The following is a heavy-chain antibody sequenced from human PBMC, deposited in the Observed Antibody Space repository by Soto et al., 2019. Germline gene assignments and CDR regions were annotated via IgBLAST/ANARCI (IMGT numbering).Heavy chain of an antibody. CDR1: GFTFSSYA. Sequence: GGSLRLSCAASGFTFSSYAMSWVRQAPGKGLEWVSAISGSGGSTYYADSVKDRFTISRDNSKNTLYLQMNSLRAEDTAVYYCARDDYDILTGFNYWGQGTLVTVSS. V-gene: IGHV3-23*01. CDR3: ARDDYDILTGFNY. CDR2: ISGSGGST. D-gene: IGHD3-9*01. J-gene: IGHJ4*02.